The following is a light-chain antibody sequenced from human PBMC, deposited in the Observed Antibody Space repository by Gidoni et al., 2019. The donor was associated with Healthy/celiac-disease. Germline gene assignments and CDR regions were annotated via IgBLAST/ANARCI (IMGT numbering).Light chain of an antibody. CDR3: QQYNNWLYT. CDR2: GAS. Sequence: EIVMTQSPATLSVSPGERATLSCRASQSVSSNLAWYQQKPGQAPRLLIYGASTRATGIPARVSGSGSGTEFTLTISSLQSEDFAVYYCQQYNNWLYTFXXXTKLEIK. V-gene: IGKV3-15*01. CDR1: QSVSSN. J-gene: IGKJ2*01.